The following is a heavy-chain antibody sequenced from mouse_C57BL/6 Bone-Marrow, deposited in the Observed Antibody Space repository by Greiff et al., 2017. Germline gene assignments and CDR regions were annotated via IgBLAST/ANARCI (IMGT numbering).Heavy chain of an antibody. D-gene: IGHD1-1*01. V-gene: IGHV1-55*01. CDR1: GYTFTRYW. J-gene: IGHJ4*01. CDR3: ARATTVGGGDY. Sequence: QVQLQQPGAELVKPGASVKMSCKASGYTFTRYWITWVKQRPGQGLEWIGDIYPGSGSTNYNEKFKSKATLTVDTSSSTASMQLNSLTAEDSAVYYWARATTVGGGDYWGQGTSVTVSS. CDR2: IYPGSGST.